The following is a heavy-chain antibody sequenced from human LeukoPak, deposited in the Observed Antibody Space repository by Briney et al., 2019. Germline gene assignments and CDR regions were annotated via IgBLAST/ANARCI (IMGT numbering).Heavy chain of an antibody. J-gene: IGHJ6*02. V-gene: IGHV7-4-1*02. D-gene: IGHD6-13*01. CDR1: GYTFISYA. Sequence: ASVKVSCKASGYTFISYAMNWVRQAPGQGLEWMGWINTNTGNPTYAQGFTGRFVFSLDTSVSTAYPQISSLKAEDTAVCYCAREPSSWYYYYGMDVWGQGTTVTVSS. CDR2: INTNTGNP. CDR3: AREPSSWYYYYGMDV.